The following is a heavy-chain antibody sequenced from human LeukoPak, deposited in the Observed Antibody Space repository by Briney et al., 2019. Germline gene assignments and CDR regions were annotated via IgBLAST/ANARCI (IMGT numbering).Heavy chain of an antibody. Sequence: SQTLSLTCTLSGGSITSGSYYWSWVRQPAGKGLEWIGRIYFSGSTTYNPSLESRVTMSVDTSKNQISLSLASATAADTAVYYCVREHPDKTYYYYMDVWGNGTTVTVSS. CDR3: VREHPDKTYYYYMDV. J-gene: IGHJ6*03. CDR2: IYFSGST. V-gene: IGHV4-61*02. CDR1: GGSITSGSYY.